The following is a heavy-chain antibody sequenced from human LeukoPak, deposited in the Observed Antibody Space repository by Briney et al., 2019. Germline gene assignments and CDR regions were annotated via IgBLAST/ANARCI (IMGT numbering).Heavy chain of an antibody. J-gene: IGHJ4*02. CDR3: ASCYYGSGSYAFDY. D-gene: IGHD3-10*01. V-gene: IGHV1-46*01. CDR1: GFTFRSYG. CDR2: INPSGGST. Sequence: GGSLRLSCTASGFTFRSYGMHWVRQAPGQGLEWMGIINPSGGSTSYAQKFQGRVTMTRDMSTGTVYMELSSLRSEDTAVYYCASCYYGSGSYAFDYWGQGTLVTVSS.